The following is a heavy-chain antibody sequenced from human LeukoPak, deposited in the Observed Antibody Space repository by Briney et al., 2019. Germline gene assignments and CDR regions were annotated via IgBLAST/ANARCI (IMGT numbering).Heavy chain of an antibody. Sequence: PSETLSLTCTVSGGSISSYYWSWIRQPPGKGLEWVGYIYYSGSTNYNPSLKSRVTISVDTPKNQFSLKLSSVTAADTAVYYCARMPGRGYWGQGTLVTVSS. CDR2: IYYSGST. D-gene: IGHD2-15*01. V-gene: IGHV4-59*01. J-gene: IGHJ4*02. CDR3: ARMPGRGY. CDR1: GGSISSYY.